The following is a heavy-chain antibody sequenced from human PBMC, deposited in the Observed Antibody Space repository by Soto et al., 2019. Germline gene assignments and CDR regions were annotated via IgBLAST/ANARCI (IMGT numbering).Heavy chain of an antibody. Sequence: ASVKVSCKASGYTFTSYYMHWVRQAPGQGLEGMGIINPGGGSRSYAQKFQGRVTMTRDTSTSTVYMELSSLRSEDTAVYYCARDLNGYSVYWGQGTMVTVSS. D-gene: IGHD5-18*01. CDR2: INPGGGSR. J-gene: IGHJ4*02. V-gene: IGHV1-46*01. CDR3: ARDLNGYSVY. CDR1: GYTFTSYY.